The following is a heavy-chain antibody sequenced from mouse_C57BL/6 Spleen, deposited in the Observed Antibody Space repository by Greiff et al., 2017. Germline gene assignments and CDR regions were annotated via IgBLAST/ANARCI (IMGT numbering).Heavy chain of an antibody. D-gene: IGHD6-2*01. J-gene: IGHJ1*03. CDR2: ISSGSSTI. CDR3: ARDPRLV. CDR1: GLTFSDYG. V-gene: IGHV5-17*01. Sequence: EVQLVESGGGLVKPGGSLKLSCAASGLTFSDYGMHWVRQAPEKGLEWVAYISSGSSTIYYADTVKGRFTISRDNAKNTLFLQMTSLRSEDTAMYYCARDPRLVWGTGTTVTVSS.